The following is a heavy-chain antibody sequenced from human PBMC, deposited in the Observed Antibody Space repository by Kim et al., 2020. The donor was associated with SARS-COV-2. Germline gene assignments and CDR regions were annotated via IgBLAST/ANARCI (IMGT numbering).Heavy chain of an antibody. J-gene: IGHJ6*02. CDR1: GGSFSGYY. D-gene: IGHD6-13*01. Sequence: SETLSLTCAVYGGSFSGYYWSWIRQPPGKGLEWIGEINHSGSTNYNPSLKSRVTISVDTSKNQFSLKLSSVTAADTAVYYCAALSRIAAAGTRNYYGMDVWGQGTTVTVSS. V-gene: IGHV4-34*01. CDR3: AALSRIAAAGTRNYYGMDV. CDR2: INHSGST.